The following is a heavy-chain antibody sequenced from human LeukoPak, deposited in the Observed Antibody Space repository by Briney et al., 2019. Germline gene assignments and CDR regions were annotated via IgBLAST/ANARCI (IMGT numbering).Heavy chain of an antibody. V-gene: IGHV4-59*01. CDR2: IYYSGST. Sequence: SETLSFTCTVSGVSISSYYWSWIRQPPGKGLEWIGYIYYSGSTNYNPSLKSRVTISVDTSKNQFSLKLSSVTAADTAVYYCARELQGWFDPWGQGTLVTVSS. CDR1: GVSISSYY. J-gene: IGHJ5*01. D-gene: IGHD4-11*01. CDR3: ARELQGWFDP.